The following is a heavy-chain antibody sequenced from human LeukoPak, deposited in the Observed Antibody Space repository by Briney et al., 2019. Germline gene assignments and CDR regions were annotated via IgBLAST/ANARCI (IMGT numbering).Heavy chain of an antibody. CDR3: GKDMGDIAVVIAALDS. Sequence: GGSLRLSCAASGFTFDDYTMHWVRQAPGKGLEWVSLISGDGTNTYYADSVKGRFTISRDNSKNSLFLQMNSLRVEDTALYYCGKDMGDIAVVIAALDSWGQGTLVTVSS. CDR1: GFTFDDYT. D-gene: IGHD2-15*01. J-gene: IGHJ4*02. CDR2: ISGDGTNT. V-gene: IGHV3-43*02.